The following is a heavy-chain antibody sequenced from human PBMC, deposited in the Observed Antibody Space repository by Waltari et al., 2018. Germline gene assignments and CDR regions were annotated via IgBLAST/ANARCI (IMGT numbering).Heavy chain of an antibody. Sequence: QVQLVQSGTEVTKPGASVRVSCKASGYIFIDHYMHWVRQAPGQGLEWMGWMNPNSGGTNYAQKFQGRVTMTRDTSTSTAYMELSRITSDDTAIYYCARDGGFDFWGQGSLVTVSS. V-gene: IGHV1-2*02. CDR2: MNPNSGGT. CDR3: ARDGGFDF. CDR1: GYIFIDHY. D-gene: IGHD2-15*01. J-gene: IGHJ4*02.